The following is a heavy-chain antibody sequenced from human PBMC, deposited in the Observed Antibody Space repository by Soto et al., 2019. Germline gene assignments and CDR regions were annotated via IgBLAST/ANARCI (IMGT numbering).Heavy chain of an antibody. CDR2: IDSDGGTT. V-gene: IGHV3-64D*08. D-gene: IGHD6-19*01. J-gene: IGHJ4*02. CDR1: GFTFSNYV. CDR3: VKIAVGSPLDY. Sequence: QPGGSLRLSCSASGFTFSNYVMHWVRQAPGKGLEFISAIDSDGGTTYYADSVKGRFAISRDNSKNTLYLQMSSLRAEDTAVYYCVKIAVGSPLDYWGQGTLVTVSS.